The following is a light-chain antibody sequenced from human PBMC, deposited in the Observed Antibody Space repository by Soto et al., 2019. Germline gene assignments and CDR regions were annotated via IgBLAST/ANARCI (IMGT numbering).Light chain of an antibody. CDR3: SSYTSINYV. CDR2: DVS. J-gene: IGLJ1*01. CDR1: SSDVGGYNY. V-gene: IGLV2-14*01. Sequence: QSVLTQPASVSGSPGQSITISCTGTSSDVGGYNYVSWYQQHPGKAPKLMIYDVSNRPSGVSNRFSGSKSGNTAYLTISGLQAEDEADYYCSSYTSINYVFGTGTKLTVL.